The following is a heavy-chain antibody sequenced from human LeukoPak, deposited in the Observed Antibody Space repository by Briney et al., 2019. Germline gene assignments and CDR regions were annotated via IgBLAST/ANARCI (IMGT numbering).Heavy chain of an antibody. CDR1: GGSIGSGSYY. D-gene: IGHD1-26*01. CDR2: IYTSGST. CDR3: ARGGLGDFYYYYYMDV. J-gene: IGHJ6*03. Sequence: SETLSLTCTVSGGSIGSGSYYWSWIRQPAGKGLEWIGRIYTSGSTNYNPSLKSRVTISVDTSKNQFSLKLSSVTAADTAVYYCARGGLGDFYYYYYMDVWGKGTTVTISS. V-gene: IGHV4-61*02.